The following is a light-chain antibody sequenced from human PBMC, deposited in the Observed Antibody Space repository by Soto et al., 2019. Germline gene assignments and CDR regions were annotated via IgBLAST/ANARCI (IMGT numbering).Light chain of an antibody. CDR1: QGISSY. V-gene: IGKV1-39*01. CDR3: QQSYRTPT. Sequence: IQLTQSPSSLSASVGDRVTTTCRASQGISSYLAWYQQKPGKAPKLLIYGASTLQSGVPSRFSGSGSGTDYTLTISSLQPEDFATYYCQQSYRTPTFGQGTRLEIK. CDR2: GAS. J-gene: IGKJ5*01.